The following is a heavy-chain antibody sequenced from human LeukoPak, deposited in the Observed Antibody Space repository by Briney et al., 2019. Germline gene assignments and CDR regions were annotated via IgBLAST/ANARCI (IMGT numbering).Heavy chain of an antibody. D-gene: IGHD5-24*01. CDR3: ASRVLGGWLQLDY. Sequence: GASVKVSCKASGGTFSSYAISWVRQAPGQGLEWMGRIIPILGIANYAQKFQGRVTITADESTSTAYMELSSLRSEDTAVYYCASRVLGGWLQLDYWGQGTLVTVSS. CDR1: GGTFSSYA. CDR2: IIPILGIA. J-gene: IGHJ4*02. V-gene: IGHV1-69*04.